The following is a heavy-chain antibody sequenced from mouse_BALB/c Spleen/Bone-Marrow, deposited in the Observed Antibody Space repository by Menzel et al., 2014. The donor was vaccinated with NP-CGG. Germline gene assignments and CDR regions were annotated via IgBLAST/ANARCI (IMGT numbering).Heavy chain of an antibody. Sequence: LQQSGPELVRPGASVKLSCKASGYTFTSFWMHWVKQRPGQGLEWIGNIYPGSGSTNYDEKFKSKATLTVDTSSSTAYMQLSSLTSEDSAVYYCTRWRFITTATYAMDYRRQGTSGTVPS. CDR1: GYTFTSFW. D-gene: IGHD1-2*01. J-gene: IGHJ4*01. CDR2: IYPGSGST. V-gene: IGHV1S22*01. CDR3: TRWRFITTATYAMDY.